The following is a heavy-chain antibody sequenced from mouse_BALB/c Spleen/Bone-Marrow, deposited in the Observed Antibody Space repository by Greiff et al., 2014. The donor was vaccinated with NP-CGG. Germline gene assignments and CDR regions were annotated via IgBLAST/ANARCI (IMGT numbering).Heavy chain of an antibody. J-gene: IGHJ3*01. V-gene: IGHV1-87*01. CDR2: IYPGDGDT. CDR1: FSTFTSYW. Sequence: IQHHHSGSYLAIPRASLNPSRHSSFSTFTSYWMQWVKQGPGQGLEWIGAIYPGDGDTRYTQKFKGKATLTADKSSSTAYMQLSSLASEDSAVYYCARGDYDYDDWFAYWGQGTLVTVSA. CDR3: ARGDYDYDDWFAY. D-gene: IGHD2-4*01.